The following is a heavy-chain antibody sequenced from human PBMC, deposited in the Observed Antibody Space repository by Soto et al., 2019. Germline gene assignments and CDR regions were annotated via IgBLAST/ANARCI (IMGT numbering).Heavy chain of an antibody. J-gene: IGHJ4*02. CDR1: GAPITRSGYS. CDR3: ATYAAYAKYYFDY. V-gene: IGHV4-30-2*06. Sequence: SETLSLTCAVSGAPITRSGYSWIWIRQSPGRGLEWIGCIYPSGTIFYNPSLYSRVTISIDASNNQFSLRLSSVTAADTAVYYCATYAAYAKYYFDYWGRGTLVTVSS. D-gene: IGHD3-16*01. CDR2: IYPSGTI.